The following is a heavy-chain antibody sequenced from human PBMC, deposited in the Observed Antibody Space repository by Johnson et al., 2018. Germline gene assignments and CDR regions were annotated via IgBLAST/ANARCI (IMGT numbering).Heavy chain of an antibody. D-gene: IGHD2-2*01. V-gene: IGHV4-4*02. CDR2: IYSSGRT. CDR1: GGSISSSNW. J-gene: IGHJ6*03. Sequence: QVQLQESGPGLVKPSGTLSLTCAVSGGSISSSNWWSWVRQPPGKGLEWIGEIYSSGRTNYNPSLKSRVPISVDTSTNQFSLKLTSVTAADTAVYYCARDRQYQLLGYYYYYYYMDVWGKGTTVTVSS. CDR3: ARDRQYQLLGYYYYYYYMDV.